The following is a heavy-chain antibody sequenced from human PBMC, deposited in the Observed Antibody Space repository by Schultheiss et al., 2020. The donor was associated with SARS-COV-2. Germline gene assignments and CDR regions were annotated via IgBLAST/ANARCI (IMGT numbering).Heavy chain of an antibody. CDR3: ARGPSSSWYWYFDL. D-gene: IGHD6-13*01. CDR1: GGSISSGDYY. Sequence: LSLTCTVSGGSISSGDYYWSWIRQPPGKGLEWVSYISSSGSTIYYADSVKGRFTISRDNAKNSLYLQMNSLRAEDTALYYCARGPSSSWYWYFDLWGRGTLVTVSS. CDR2: ISSSGSTI. V-gene: IGHV3-11*01. J-gene: IGHJ2*01.